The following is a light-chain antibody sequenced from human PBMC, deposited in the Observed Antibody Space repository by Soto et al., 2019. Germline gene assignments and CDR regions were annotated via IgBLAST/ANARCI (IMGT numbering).Light chain of an antibody. CDR1: QNIRSR. J-gene: IGKJ1*01. CDR3: QQYHSYWT. V-gene: IGKV1-5*01. Sequence: DCQMTLSPSTLSASVGDRVTITFRASQNIRSRLAWFQQKPGKAPKLLIYDASSLESGVPQRFSGSGSGTEFTLTISRLQTGDFSTYYCQQYHSYWTFGQGTKVDIK. CDR2: DAS.